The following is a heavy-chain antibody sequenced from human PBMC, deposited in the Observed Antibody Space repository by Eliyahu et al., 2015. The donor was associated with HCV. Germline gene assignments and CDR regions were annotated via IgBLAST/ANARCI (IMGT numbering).Heavy chain of an antibody. CDR1: GFXFXSHE. J-gene: IGHJ4*02. D-gene: IGHD5-18*01. CDR2: IWYDGSEK. Sequence: QVQLVQSGGGVVQPGRSXRLSCAASGFXFXSHEMXWVRQAPGKGLEWVXVIWYDGSEKYYVDSVKGRFTISRDNSENTLYLEMRSLRVEDTATYYCARGRVFSYGYGHYFDDWGQGTLVTVSS. CDR3: ARGRVFSYGYGHYFDD. V-gene: IGHV3-33*08.